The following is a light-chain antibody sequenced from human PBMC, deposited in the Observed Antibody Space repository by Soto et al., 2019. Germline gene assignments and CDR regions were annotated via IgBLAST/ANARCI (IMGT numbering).Light chain of an antibody. CDR1: SSDVCGYNY. CDR2: DVS. CDR3: CSYTTSNTRQIV. J-gene: IGLJ1*01. V-gene: IGLV2-14*01. Sequence: QSELTRVASVSGSPGQSIPISCTGTSSDVCGYNYVSWYQQHPGKAPKFMIYDVSNRPSGVSNRFSGSKSGNTASLTISGLQAEDEADYYCCSYTTSNTRQIVFGTGTKVTVL.